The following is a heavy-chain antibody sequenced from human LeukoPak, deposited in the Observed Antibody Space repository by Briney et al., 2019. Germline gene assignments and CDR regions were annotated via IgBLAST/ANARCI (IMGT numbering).Heavy chain of an antibody. CDR2: IKQDGSEK. J-gene: IGHJ4*02. V-gene: IGHV3-7*01. CDR3: ARVMLYYYDSSGYYYEGFDY. CDR1: GCTFSSYW. D-gene: IGHD3-22*01. Sequence: GGSLRLSCAASGCTFSSYWMSWVRQAPGKGLEWVANIKQDGSEKYYVDSVKGRFTISRDNAKNSLYLQVNSLRAEDTAVYYCARVMLYYYDSSGYYYEGFDYWGQGTLVTVSS.